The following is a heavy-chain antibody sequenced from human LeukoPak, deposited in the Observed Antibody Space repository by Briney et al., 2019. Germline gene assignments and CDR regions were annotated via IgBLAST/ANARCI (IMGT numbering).Heavy chain of an antibody. CDR3: ARDPSSLRDSFDY. V-gene: IGHV3-7*01. Sequence: GGSLRLSCAASEFTFTSYWMSWVRQAPGKGLEWVANIKHDGREKYYVDSVKGRFTISRDNAKNSLYLQMNSLRAEDTAVYYCARDPSSLRDSFDYWGQGTLVTVSS. CDR1: EFTFTSYW. J-gene: IGHJ4*02. CDR2: IKHDGREK.